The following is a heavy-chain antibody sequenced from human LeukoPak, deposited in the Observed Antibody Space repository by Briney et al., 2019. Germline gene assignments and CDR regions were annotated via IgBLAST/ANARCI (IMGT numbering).Heavy chain of an antibody. CDR2: ISYDGKNK. Sequence: SLRLSFAASGFTFSGSGMHWVRQAPGKGLEWVAVISYDGKNKLYGDSVKGRFTISRDNSKNTQYLQMNSLRVEDTAVYYCAKGYSGYDYAFDVWGQGTMVTVSS. CDR3: AKGYSGYDYAFDV. V-gene: IGHV3-30*18. D-gene: IGHD5-12*01. CDR1: GFTFSGSG. J-gene: IGHJ3*01.